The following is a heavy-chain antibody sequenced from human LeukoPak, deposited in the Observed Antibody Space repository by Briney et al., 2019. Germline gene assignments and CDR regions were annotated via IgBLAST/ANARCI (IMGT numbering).Heavy chain of an antibody. J-gene: IGHJ4*02. CDR1: GFTFGDYA. V-gene: IGHV3-49*04. CDR2: IRSKAYGGTT. CDR3: TREYDFWSGYSYFDY. D-gene: IGHD3-3*01. Sequence: GGSLRLSCTASGFTFGDYAMSWVRQAPGKGLEWVGFIRSKAYGGTTEYAASVKGRFTISRDDSKSIAYLQMNSLKTEDTAVYYCTREYDFWSGYSYFDYWGLGTLVTVSS.